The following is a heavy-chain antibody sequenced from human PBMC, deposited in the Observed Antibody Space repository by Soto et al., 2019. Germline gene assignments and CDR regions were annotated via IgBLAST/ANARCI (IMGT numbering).Heavy chain of an antibody. V-gene: IGHV3-23*01. J-gene: IGHJ4*02. Sequence: EVQLLESGGGLVQPGGSLRLSCAVSGFTFSSFAMSWVRQAPGKGLEWVSVISSSGGTTYYADSVKGRFTISRDNSKNTVSLQRNSMRGEDTAVYYWARDYNYACDYWGQGTLVTVSS. CDR3: ARDYNYACDY. D-gene: IGHD3-16*01. CDR1: GFTFSSFA. CDR2: ISSSGGTT.